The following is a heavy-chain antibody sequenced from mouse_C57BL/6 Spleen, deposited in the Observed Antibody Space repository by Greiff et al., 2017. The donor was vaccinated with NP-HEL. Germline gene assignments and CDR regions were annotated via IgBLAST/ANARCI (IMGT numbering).Heavy chain of an antibody. V-gene: IGHV1-18*01. J-gene: IGHJ3*01. Sequence: EVKLMESGPELVKPGASVKIPCKASGYTFTDYNMDWVKQSHGKSLEWIGDINPNNGGTIYNQKFKGKATLTVDKSSSTAYMELRSLTSEDTAVYYCARGLWGAYWGQGTLVTVSA. CDR2: INPNNGGT. CDR1: GYTFTDYN. CDR3: ARGLWGAY. D-gene: IGHD1-1*02.